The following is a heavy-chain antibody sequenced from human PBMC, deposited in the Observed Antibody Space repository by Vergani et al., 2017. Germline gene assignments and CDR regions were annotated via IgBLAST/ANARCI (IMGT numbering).Heavy chain of an antibody. V-gene: IGHV4-61*10. Sequence: QVQLQESGPGLVKPSETLSLTCTVSGGSVSSGSYYWSWIRQPAGKGLEWIGYNYYSGSTNYNPTLKSRVTISVDTSKNQFSLKLSSVTAADTAVYYCARGEAGYCSSTSCYGHYYYYMDVWGKGTTVTVSS. CDR1: GGSVSSGSYY. CDR3: ARGEAGYCSSTSCYGHYYYYMDV. J-gene: IGHJ6*03. D-gene: IGHD2-2*01. CDR2: NYYSGST.